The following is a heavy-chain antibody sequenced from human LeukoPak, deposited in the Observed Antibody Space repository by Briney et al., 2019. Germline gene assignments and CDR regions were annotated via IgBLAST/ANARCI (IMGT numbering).Heavy chain of an antibody. CDR3: ARDPYSSSSFDF. CDR2: INPSGDPT. J-gene: IGHJ4*02. V-gene: IGHV1-46*01. D-gene: IGHD6-6*01. Sequence: ASVKVSCKASGYTFTSYYMHWVRQAPGQGLEWVGIINPSGDPTTYAQKFQGRVTMTSDMSTSTVYMELSSLRSEDTAVYYCARDPYSSSSFDFWGQGTLVTVSS. CDR1: GYTFTSYY.